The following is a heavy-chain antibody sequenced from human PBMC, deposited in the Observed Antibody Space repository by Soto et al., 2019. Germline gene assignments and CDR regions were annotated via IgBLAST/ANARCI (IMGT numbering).Heavy chain of an antibody. J-gene: IGHJ5*02. CDR3: VRDGTKTLRDWFDP. V-gene: IGHV4-4*07. CDR1: GASISCFY. D-gene: IGHD1-1*01. Sequence: SETLSLTCTVSGASISCFYWSWIRKSAGKGLEWIGRIYATGTTDYNPSLKSRVMMSVDTSRKQFSLKLRSVTAADTAVYYCVRDGTKTLRDWFDPWGQGISVTVSS. CDR2: IYATGTT.